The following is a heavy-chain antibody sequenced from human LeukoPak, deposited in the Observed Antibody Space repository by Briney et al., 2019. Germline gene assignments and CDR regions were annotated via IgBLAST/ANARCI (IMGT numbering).Heavy chain of an antibody. CDR3: ARQSRIAAGTEDS. D-gene: IGHD6-13*01. V-gene: IGHV4-39*01. CDR2: IYYSGST. Sequence: SETLSLTCTVSGGSISSSSYYWGWIRQPPGKGLEWIGNIYYSGSTYYNPSLKSRVTISVDTSKNQFSLKLSSVTAADTAVYYCARQSRIAAGTEDSWGQGTLVTVSS. CDR1: GGSISSSSYY. J-gene: IGHJ4*02.